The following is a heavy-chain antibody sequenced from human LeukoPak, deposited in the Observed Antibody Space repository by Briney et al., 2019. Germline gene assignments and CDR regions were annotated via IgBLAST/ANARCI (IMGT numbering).Heavy chain of an antibody. D-gene: IGHD2-21*01. Sequence: GGSLRLSCAASGFTFSNYAMNWVRQAPGKGLEWVSTISGGGGSTYYADSVKGRFTISRDNSKNTLCLQMDSLRGEDTAVYYCAKDPYRVIVATGNYLDPWGQGTLVTVSS. CDR1: GFTFSNYA. V-gene: IGHV3-23*01. CDR3: AKDPYRVIVATGNYLDP. CDR2: ISGGGGST. J-gene: IGHJ5*02.